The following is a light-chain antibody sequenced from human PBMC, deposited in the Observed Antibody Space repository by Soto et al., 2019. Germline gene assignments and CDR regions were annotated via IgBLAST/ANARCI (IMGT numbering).Light chain of an antibody. Sequence: EIVLTQSPGTLSLSPGERATLSCRASRSVSNSYLAWYQQKPGQAPRLLIYGASSRATGIPDRFSGSGSGTDFTLTISSLQPEDFATYYCQQSYSTPGITFGQGTRLEI. CDR2: GAS. V-gene: IGKV3-20*01. J-gene: IGKJ5*01. CDR1: RSVSNSY. CDR3: QQSYSTPGIT.